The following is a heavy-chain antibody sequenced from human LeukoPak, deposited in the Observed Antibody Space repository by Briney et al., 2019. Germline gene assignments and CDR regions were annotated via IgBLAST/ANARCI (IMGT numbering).Heavy chain of an antibody. CDR1: GFTFSSYA. Sequence: GGSLRLSCAASGFTFSSYAMSLVRQAPGKGLEAPGKGLEWVSTISASGHATYYPDSVRGRFTISRDNSKSTLHLQMDSLRAEDSALYYCAKWPEGATPKFHHWGQGTLVTVSS. V-gene: IGHV3-23*01. CDR3: AKWPEGATPKFHH. D-gene: IGHD1-26*01. J-gene: IGHJ4*02. CDR2: ISASGHAT.